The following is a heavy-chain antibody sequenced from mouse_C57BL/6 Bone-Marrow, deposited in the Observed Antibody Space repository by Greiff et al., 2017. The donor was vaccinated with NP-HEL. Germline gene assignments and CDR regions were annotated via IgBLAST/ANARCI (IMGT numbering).Heavy chain of an antibody. D-gene: IGHD3-2*02. J-gene: IGHJ2*01. CDR2: ISDGGSYT. CDR1: GFTFSSYA. CDR3: ARASGDSSGYNY. V-gene: IGHV5-4*03. Sequence: DVKLVESGGGLVKPGGSLKLSCAASGFTFSSYAMSWVRQTPEKRLEWVATISDGGSYTYYPDNVKGRFTISRDNAKNNLYLQMSHLKSEDTAMYYCARASGDSSGYNYWGQGTTLTVSS.